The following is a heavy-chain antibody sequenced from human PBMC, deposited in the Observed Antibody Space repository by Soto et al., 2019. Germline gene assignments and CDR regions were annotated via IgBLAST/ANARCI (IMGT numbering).Heavy chain of an antibody. D-gene: IGHD3-22*01. V-gene: IGHV1-18*01. CDR1: GYTFTSYG. CDR2: ISAYNGNT. CDR3: ARDASRYDSSGYYYPDPVGY. Sequence: GASVKVSCKASGYTFTSYGISWVRQAPGQGLEWMGWISAYNGNTNYAQKLQGRVTMTTDTSTSTAYMELRSLRSDDTAVYYCARDASRYDSSGYYYPDPVGYWGQGTLVTVSS. J-gene: IGHJ4*02.